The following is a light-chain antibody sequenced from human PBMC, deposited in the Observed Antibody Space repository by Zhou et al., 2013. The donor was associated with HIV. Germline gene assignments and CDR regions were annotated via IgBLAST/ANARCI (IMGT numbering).Light chain of an antibody. J-gene: IGKJ4*01. V-gene: IGKV3-11*01. Sequence: RATLSCRASQSSSYLAWYQQKPGQAPRLLIYGASKRATGTPPRFSGSGSGTDFTLTISSLEPEDFAVYYCQQRDNWLTFGGGTKVEIK. CDR2: GAS. CDR3: QQRDNWLT. CDR1: QSSSY.